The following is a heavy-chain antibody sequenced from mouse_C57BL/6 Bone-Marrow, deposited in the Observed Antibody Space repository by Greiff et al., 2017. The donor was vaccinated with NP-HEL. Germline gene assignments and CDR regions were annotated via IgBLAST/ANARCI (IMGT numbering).Heavy chain of an antibody. CDR3: ARGGSYWYCFDY. J-gene: IGHJ2*01. Sequence: QVQLPQSGAELVKPGASVKMSCKASGYTFTTYPIEWVKQNHGKSLEWIGNFHPYNDDTEYNEKFKNKATLTVDKSSSTVYLELSRLTSVDSSVYYCARGGSYWYCFDYCGQGTTLTVSS. V-gene: IGHV1-47*01. CDR1: GYTFTTYP. D-gene: IGHD2-10*01. CDR2: FHPYNDDT.